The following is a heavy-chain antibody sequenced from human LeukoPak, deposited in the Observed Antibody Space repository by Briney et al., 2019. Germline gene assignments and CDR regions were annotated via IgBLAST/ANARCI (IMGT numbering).Heavy chain of an antibody. CDR2: INHSGST. CDR3: ARAPLFYFDY. V-gene: IGHV4-34*01. CDR1: GGSFSGYY. J-gene: IGHJ4*02. D-gene: IGHD2-21*01. Sequence: SETLSLTCAVYGGSFSGYYWSWIRQPPGKGLEWIGEINHSGSTNYDPSLKSRVTISVDTSKNQFSLKLSSVTAADTAVYYCARAPLFYFDYWGQGTLVTVSS.